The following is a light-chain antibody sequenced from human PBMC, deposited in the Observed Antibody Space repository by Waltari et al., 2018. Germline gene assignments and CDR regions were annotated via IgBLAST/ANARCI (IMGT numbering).Light chain of an antibody. CDR2: DTS. CDR3: QHHNNLPPWT. J-gene: IGKJ2*02. CDR1: QDSGKY. V-gene: IGKV1-33*01. Sequence: DIELNQSPASLSASVGDTVHISCQASQDSGKYLNWYQQKPGQAPEVLIYDTSSLQTGVPSRCTGRGTGTYFTFTINDVQPEDSATYDCQHHNNLPPWTFGRGTKLEI.